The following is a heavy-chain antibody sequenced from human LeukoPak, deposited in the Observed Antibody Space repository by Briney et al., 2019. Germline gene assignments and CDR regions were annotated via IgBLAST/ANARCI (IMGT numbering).Heavy chain of an antibody. D-gene: IGHD5-12*01. CDR1: GFSFSTYW. Sequence: GGSLRLSCAGSGFSFSTYWMHWVRQAPGGGLVWVSGINTDGSTTSYADSVKGRFSISRDNAKNTVYLQMSSLRAEDTAVYYCAKESGYDVDLEYWGQGALVTVSS. CDR2: INTDGSTT. V-gene: IGHV3-74*01. J-gene: IGHJ4*02. CDR3: AKESGYDVDLEY.